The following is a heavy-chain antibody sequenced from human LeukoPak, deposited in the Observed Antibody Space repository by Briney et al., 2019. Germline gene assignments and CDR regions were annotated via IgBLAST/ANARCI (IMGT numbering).Heavy chain of an antibody. J-gene: IGHJ4*02. CDR3: ATLTADCSSTSCNDY. CDR2: FDPEDGET. D-gene: IGHD2-2*01. V-gene: IGHV1-24*01. CDR1: GYTLTELS. Sequence: ASVKVSCKVSGYTLTELSMHWVRQAPGKGLEWMGGFDPEDGETIYAQKFQGRVTMTEDTSTDTAYMELSSLGSEDTAVYYCATLTADCSSTSCNDYWGQGTLVTVSS.